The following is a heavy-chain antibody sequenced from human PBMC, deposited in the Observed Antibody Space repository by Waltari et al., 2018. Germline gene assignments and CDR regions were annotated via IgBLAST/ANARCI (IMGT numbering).Heavy chain of an antibody. Sequence: QVQLQESGPGLVKPSQTLSLTCTVSGGSISSGGYYWSWIRQHPGKGLEWIGYIYYSGSTYYNPSLKSRVTISVDTSKNQFSLKLSSVTAADTAVYYCARAPPGKQQLVPPYYFDYWGQGTLVTVSS. V-gene: IGHV4-31*03. CDR1: GGSISSGGYY. J-gene: IGHJ4*02. CDR3: ARAPPGKQQLVPPYYFDY. D-gene: IGHD6-13*01. CDR2: IYYSGST.